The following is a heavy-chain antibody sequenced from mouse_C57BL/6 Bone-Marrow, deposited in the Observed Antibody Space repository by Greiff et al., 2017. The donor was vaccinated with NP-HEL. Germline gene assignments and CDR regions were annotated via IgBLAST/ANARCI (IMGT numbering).Heavy chain of an antibody. J-gene: IGHJ1*03. D-gene: IGHD2-4*01. CDR3: TRGDYDYVQLNWYFDV. Sequence: VQLQQSGAELVRPGASVTLSCKASGYTFTDYEMHWVKQTPVHGLEWIGAIDPETGGTAYNQKFKGKAILTADKSSSTAYMELRSLTSEDSAVYYCTRGDYDYVQLNWYFDVWGTGTTVTVSS. V-gene: IGHV1-15*01. CDR1: GYTFTDYE. CDR2: IDPETGGT.